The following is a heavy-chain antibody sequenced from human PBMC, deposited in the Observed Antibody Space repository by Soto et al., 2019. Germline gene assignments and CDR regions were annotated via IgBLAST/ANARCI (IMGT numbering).Heavy chain of an antibody. CDR1: GFTFRSFT. CDR2: ISSNSAYI. CDR3: TRDASRDSSARGWFDP. J-gene: IGHJ5*02. Sequence: LRLSCAASGFTFRSFTMNWVRQAPGKGLEWVSTISSNSAYIYYTDALRGRFTISRDNAKNSLHLQMNSLRAEDTAVYYCTRDASRDSSARGWFDPWGPGXLVTVYS. V-gene: IGHV3-21*01. D-gene: IGHD6-13*01.